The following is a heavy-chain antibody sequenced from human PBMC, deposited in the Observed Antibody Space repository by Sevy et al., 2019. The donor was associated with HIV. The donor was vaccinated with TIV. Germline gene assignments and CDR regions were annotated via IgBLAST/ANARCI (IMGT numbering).Heavy chain of an antibody. J-gene: IGHJ6*02. D-gene: IGHD3-3*01. V-gene: IGHV3-7*01. CDR3: ARSYYDFWSGYYPDYYYYGMDV. Sequence: GGSLRLSCAASGFTFSSYWMSWVRQAPGKGLEWVANIKQDGSEKYYVDSVKGRFTISRDNAKNSLYLQMNSLRAEDTAVYYCARSYYDFWSGYYPDYYYYGMDVWGQGTTVTVSS. CDR1: GFTFSSYW. CDR2: IKQDGSEK.